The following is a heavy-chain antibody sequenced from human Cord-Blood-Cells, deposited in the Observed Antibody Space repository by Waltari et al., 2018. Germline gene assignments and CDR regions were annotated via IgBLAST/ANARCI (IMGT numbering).Heavy chain of an antibody. CDR2: INHSGST. D-gene: IGHD3-3*01. Sequence: QVQLQQWGAGLLKPSETLSLTCAVYGGSFSGYYWSWTRQPPGTGLEWIGEINHSGSTNYNPSLKSRVTISVDTSKNQFSLKLSSVTAADTAVYYCARVLPRYYDFWSGYNWFDPWGQGTLVTVSS. CDR3: ARVLPRYYDFWSGYNWFDP. CDR1: GGSFSGYY. V-gene: IGHV4-34*01. J-gene: IGHJ5*02.